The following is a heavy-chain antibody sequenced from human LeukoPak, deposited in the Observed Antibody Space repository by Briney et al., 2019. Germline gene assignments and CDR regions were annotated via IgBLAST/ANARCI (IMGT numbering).Heavy chain of an antibody. D-gene: IGHD3-22*01. J-gene: IGHJ3*02. V-gene: IGHV1-58*02. CDR2: IVVGSGNT. CDR3: AADGPADLFDGSEDPPRDAFEI. Sequence: ASVKVSCKASGFTFSSSTMQWVRQARGQRLEWIGWIVVGSGNTNYAQKFQERVTISRDMSTSTAYMELSSLTSEDTAVFYCAADGPADLFDGSEDPPRDAFEIWGQGTMVTVSS. CDR1: GFTFSSST.